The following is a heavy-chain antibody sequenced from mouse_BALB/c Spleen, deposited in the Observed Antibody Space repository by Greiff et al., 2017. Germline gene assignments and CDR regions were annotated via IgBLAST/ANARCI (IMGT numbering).Heavy chain of an antibody. J-gene: IGHJ4*01. D-gene: IGHD2-14*01. CDR3: ARDTQVRRRVYAMDY. V-gene: IGHV2-6-7*01. CDR1: GFSLTGYG. CDR2: IWGDGST. Sequence: VHLVESGPGLVAPSQSLSITCTVSGFSLTGYGVNWVRQPPGKGLEWLGMIWGDGSTYYNSALKSRLSISKDNSKSQVFLKMNSLQTDDTARYYCARDTQVRRRVYAMDYWGQGTTVTVAS.